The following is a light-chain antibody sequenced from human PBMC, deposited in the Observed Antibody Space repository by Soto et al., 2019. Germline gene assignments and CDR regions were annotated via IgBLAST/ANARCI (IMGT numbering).Light chain of an antibody. V-gene: IGKV3-20*01. J-gene: IGKJ1*01. CDR2: GAS. CDR3: QQYDTSPRT. CDR1: QTVNSIY. Sequence: EIVLTQSPGTLSLYRGERATLSCRASQTVNSIYFAWYQRKPGQAPRLLIYGASNRATGIPDRFSXXXXXXXXXXTISRLEAEDFGVYYCQQYDTSPRTFGQGTKVEIK.